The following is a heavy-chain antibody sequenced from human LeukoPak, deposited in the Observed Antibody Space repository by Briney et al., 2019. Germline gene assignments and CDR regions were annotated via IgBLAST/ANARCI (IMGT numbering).Heavy chain of an antibody. Sequence: GGSLRLSCAASGFTFSDYYMSWIRQAPGKGLEWVSYISSSGSTIYYADSVKGRFTISRDNAKNSLYLQMNSLRAEDTAVYYCARGRWYSSSWAYNWFDPWGQGTLVTVSS. D-gene: IGHD6-13*01. V-gene: IGHV3-11*04. CDR2: ISSSGSTI. CDR3: ARGRWYSSSWAYNWFDP. CDR1: GFTFSDYY. J-gene: IGHJ5*02.